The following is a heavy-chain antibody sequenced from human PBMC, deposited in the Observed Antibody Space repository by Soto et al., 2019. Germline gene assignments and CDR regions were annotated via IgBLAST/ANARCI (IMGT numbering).Heavy chain of an antibody. CDR3: ARGIYISSFDLDY. CDR1: GGSISSYY. Sequence: SATLPLTCTVSGGSISSYYWSWIRQTPGKGLEWIGYIYYSGSTNYNPSLKSRVTISVDTSKNQFSLKLSSVTAADTAVYSCARGIYISSFDLDYWGQGTLVTVSS. V-gene: IGHV4-59*01. CDR2: IYYSGST. J-gene: IGHJ4*02. D-gene: IGHD6-6*01.